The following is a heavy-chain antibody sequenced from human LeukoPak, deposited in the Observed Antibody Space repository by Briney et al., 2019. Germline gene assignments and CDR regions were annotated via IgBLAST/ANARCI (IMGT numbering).Heavy chain of an antibody. CDR2: ISGSGDNT. V-gene: IGHV3-23*01. CDR1: GFTFSSYV. CDR3: AKGRGTAVTSAANY. Sequence: GGSLRLSCAASGFTFSSYVMSWVRQAPGKGLEWVSSISGSGDNTYYADSVKDRFSISRDNSKTTVSLQMNSLRAEDTAVYYCAKGRGTAVTSAANYWGQGTLVTVPS. J-gene: IGHJ4*02. D-gene: IGHD4-17*01.